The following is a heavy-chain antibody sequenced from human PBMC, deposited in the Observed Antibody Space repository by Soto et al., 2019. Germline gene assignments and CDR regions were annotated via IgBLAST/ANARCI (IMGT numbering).Heavy chain of an antibody. CDR1: GFRFSDYA. CDR3: TRLPPEWFRTTPFDF. CDR2: IASKTYGATR. Sequence: SLRLSGTGFGFRFSDYAVTWVRQTPGKGLEWVGFIASKTYGATREYAASVKGRFIISRDDPKSIAYLQMNGLKIEDTAVYFCTRLPPEWFRTTPFDFWGQGTRFTVSS. V-gene: IGHV3-49*04. J-gene: IGHJ3*01. D-gene: IGHD2-8*01.